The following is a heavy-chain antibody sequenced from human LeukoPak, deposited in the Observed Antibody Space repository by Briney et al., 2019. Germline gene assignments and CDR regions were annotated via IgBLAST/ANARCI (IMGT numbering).Heavy chain of an antibody. Sequence: GGSLRLSCAASGFTFSSYTMNWVRQAPGKGLEWVSAISGSGGSTYYADSVKGRFTISRDNSKNTLYLQMNSLRAEDTAVYYCASPGYCSSTSCQRGLYNWFDPWGQGTLVTVSS. CDR2: ISGSGGST. CDR3: ASPGYCSSTSCQRGLYNWFDP. D-gene: IGHD2-2*01. V-gene: IGHV3-23*01. CDR1: GFTFSSYT. J-gene: IGHJ5*02.